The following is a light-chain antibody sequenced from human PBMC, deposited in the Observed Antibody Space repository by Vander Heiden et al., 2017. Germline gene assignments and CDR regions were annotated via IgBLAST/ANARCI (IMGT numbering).Light chain of an antibody. CDR1: NFDLGTYTR. V-gene: IGLV2-18*01. J-gene: IGLJ2*01. CDR3: SVYTNSSVL. Sequence: QSALTQPPSVSGSPGQSVAISCTGTNFDLGTYTRVSWHQQPPGTDPKLIIYEVTKRPSGGPDRFSGSKSGNTASLTISGLQAEDEDDYYYSVYTNSSVLFGGGTKLTVL. CDR2: EVT.